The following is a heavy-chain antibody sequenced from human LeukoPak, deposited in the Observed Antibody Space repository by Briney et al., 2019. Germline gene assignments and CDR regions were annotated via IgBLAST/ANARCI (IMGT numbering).Heavy chain of an antibody. CDR2: ISYDGSNK. CDR3: ARDTGAYYDSGGLDY. D-gene: IGHD3-22*01. J-gene: IGHJ4*02. Sequence: PGGSLRLSCAASGFTFSNYAMHWVRQAPGKGLEWVAVISYDGSNKYYADSVKGRFTISRDNAKNSLYLQMNSLRAEDTAVYYCARDTGAYYDSGGLDYWGQGTLVTVSS. CDR1: GFTFSNYA. V-gene: IGHV3-30*04.